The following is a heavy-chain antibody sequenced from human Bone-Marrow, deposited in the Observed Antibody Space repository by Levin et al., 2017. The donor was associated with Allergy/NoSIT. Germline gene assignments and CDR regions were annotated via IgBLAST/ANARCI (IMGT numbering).Heavy chain of an antibody. CDR1: GDSVSNGGYY. D-gene: IGHD1-14*01. V-gene: IGHV4-61*08. CDR3: ARVTVVKTFAFAV. J-gene: IGHJ3*01. CDR2: MFHTGIS. Sequence: MTSETLSLTCTVSGDSVSNGGYYWSWIRQPPGEGLEWIGYMFHTGISSYNPSLKSRVSISVDASKNQFSLNLRSVTTADTAGYYCARVTVVKTFAFAVWGPGTMVTISS.